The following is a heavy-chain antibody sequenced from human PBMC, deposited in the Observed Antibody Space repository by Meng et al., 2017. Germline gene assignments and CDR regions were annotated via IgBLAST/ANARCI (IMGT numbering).Heavy chain of an antibody. CDR1: GFTFDDYG. Sequence: GGSLRLSCAASGFTFDDYGMSWVRQAPGKGLEWVSGINWNGGSTGYADSVKGRFTISRDNAKNSLYLQMNSLRAEDTALYYCARGYNYYDSSCYYLPMGGYYGMDVWGQGTTVTVSS. V-gene: IGHV3-20*04. CDR3: ARGYNYYDSSCYYLPMGGYYGMDV. J-gene: IGHJ6*02. CDR2: INWNGGST. D-gene: IGHD3-22*01.